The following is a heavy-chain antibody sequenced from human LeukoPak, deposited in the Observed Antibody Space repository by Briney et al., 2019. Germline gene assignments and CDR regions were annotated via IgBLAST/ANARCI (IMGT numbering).Heavy chain of an antibody. CDR2: IYYSGST. CDR1: GGSISSGGYY. CDR3: ARATYYGHWFDP. J-gene: IGHJ5*02. Sequence: SQTLSLTCTVSGGSISSGGYYWSWIRQHPGKGLEWIGYIYYSGSTYYNPSLKSRATISVDTSKNQFSLKLSSVTAADTAVYYCARATYYGHWFDPWGQGTLVTVSS. D-gene: IGHD3-3*01. V-gene: IGHV4-31*03.